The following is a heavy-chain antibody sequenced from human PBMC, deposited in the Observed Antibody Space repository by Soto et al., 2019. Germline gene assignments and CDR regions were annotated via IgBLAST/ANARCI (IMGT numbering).Heavy chain of an antibody. CDR3: AKGRGGSGSLTPRVDF. CDR1: GFTFNNYA. Sequence: EVQLLESGGGLVQPGGSLRLSCAASGFTFNNYAMTWVRQAPGKGLEWVSAISGGGDTTSYADSVKGRLTVSRDGSKNTLYLQMSSLRAADTALYYCAKGRGGSGSLTPRVDFWGQGTLVTVSS. J-gene: IGHJ4*02. V-gene: IGHV3-23*01. CDR2: ISGGGDTT. D-gene: IGHD3-10*01.